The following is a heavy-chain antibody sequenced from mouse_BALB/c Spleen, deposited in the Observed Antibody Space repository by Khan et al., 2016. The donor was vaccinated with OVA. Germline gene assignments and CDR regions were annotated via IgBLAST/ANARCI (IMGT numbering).Heavy chain of an antibody. CDR1: GFTFSSFV. V-gene: IGHV5-9-1*01. J-gene: IGHJ3*01. Sequence: EVELVESGGGLVEPGGSLKLSCAASGFTFSSFVMSWVRQTPETRLEWVATISSAATYTYYPDSVKGRFTISSDNAKNTLYLQMNSLRSDDTAMYYCTNGNYGWFAYWGQGTLVTVST. CDR2: ISSAATYT. CDR3: TNGNYGWFAY. D-gene: IGHD2-1*01.